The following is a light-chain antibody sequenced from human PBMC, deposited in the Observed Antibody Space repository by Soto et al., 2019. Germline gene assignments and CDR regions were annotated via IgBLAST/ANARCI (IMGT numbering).Light chain of an antibody. CDR2: GNS. J-gene: IGLJ2*01. Sequence: QSVLTQPPSVSGAPGQRVTISCTGSSSNIGAGYDVHWYQQLPGTAPILLIYGNSNRPSGVPDRFSGSKSGTSASLAITGLQAEDEADYYCQSYDSSLSGNVVFGGGTMLTVL. CDR3: QSYDSSLSGNVV. CDR1: SSNIGAGYD. V-gene: IGLV1-40*01.